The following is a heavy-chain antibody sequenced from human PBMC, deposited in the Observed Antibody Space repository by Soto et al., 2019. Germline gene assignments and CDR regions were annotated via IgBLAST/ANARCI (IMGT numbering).Heavy chain of an antibody. CDR1: GFTFSSYA. J-gene: IGHJ6*02. CDR2: ISYDGSNK. Sequence: RGSLRLSCAASGFTFSSYAMHWVRQAPGKGLEWVAVISYDGSNKYYADSVKGRFTISRDNSKNTLYLQMNSLRAEDTAVYYCARVGYSYGYEYYYGMDFRGQGTTVTVSS. V-gene: IGHV3-30-3*01. CDR3: ARVGYSYGYEYYYGMDF. D-gene: IGHD5-18*01.